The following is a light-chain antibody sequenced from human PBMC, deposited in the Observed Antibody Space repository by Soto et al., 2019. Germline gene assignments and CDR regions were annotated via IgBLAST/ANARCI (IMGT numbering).Light chain of an antibody. J-gene: IGKJ1*01. V-gene: IGKV2-28*01. CDR3: MQALQTPWT. CDR1: QSLLRRDGYNC. Sequence: DIVMTQSPLSLPVTPGEPASISCRSSQSLLRRDGYNCLDWYLQKPGQSPQLLIYLGSNRASGVPDRFSGSGSGTDFTLKISRVEAEDVGVYYCMQALQTPWTFGQGTKVEIK. CDR2: LGS.